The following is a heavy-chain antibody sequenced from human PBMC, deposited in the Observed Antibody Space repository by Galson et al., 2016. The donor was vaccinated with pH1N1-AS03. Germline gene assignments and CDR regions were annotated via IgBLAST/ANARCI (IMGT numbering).Heavy chain of an antibody. V-gene: IGHV5-51*01. CDR2: IYPDDSDT. Sequence: QSGAEVKKPGESLKISCQGSGYRFPTSWIGWVRQMPGKGLEWMGIIYPDDSDTRYSPSFPGQVTISVDKSVSTAYLQWSSLKAWDTAMYYCARHASPTILSYHFDYWGRGTLVTVSS. CDR1: GYRFPTSW. CDR3: ARHASPTILSYHFDY. D-gene: IGHD2-2*01. J-gene: IGHJ4*02.